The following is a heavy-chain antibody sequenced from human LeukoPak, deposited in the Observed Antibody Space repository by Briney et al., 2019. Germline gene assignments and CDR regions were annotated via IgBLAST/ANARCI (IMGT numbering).Heavy chain of an antibody. CDR1: GYSFTSYY. D-gene: IGHD6-13*01. CDR2: INPNSGGT. V-gene: IGHV1-2*02. CDR3: ARVFPQQLPFDI. Sequence: ASVKVSCKASGYSFTSYYMHWVRQAPGPGLEWMGWINPNSGGTNYAQKFQGRVTMTRDTSISTAYMELSRLRSDDTAVYYSARVFPQQLPFDIWGQGTMVTVSS. J-gene: IGHJ3*02.